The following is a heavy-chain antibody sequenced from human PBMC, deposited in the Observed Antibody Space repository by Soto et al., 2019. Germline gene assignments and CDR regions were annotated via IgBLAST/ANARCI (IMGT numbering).Heavy chain of an antibody. V-gene: IGHV4-38-2*01. CDR3: ARTFDYCGMDV. CDR1: GYSIASGYY. CDR2: IYHAGSV. J-gene: IGHJ6*02. Sequence: SETLSLTCAVSGYSIASGYYWAWIRQSPGKGLEWIGSIYHAGSVYYNPSLNSRVAVSLDTSKNHFSLKLTSVTAADTAVYYCARTFDYCGMDVWGQGTTVTVSS.